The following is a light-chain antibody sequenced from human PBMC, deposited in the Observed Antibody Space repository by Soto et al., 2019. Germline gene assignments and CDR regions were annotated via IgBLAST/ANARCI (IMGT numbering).Light chain of an antibody. V-gene: IGKV3-11*01. Sequence: EIVLTQSPATLSLSPGERATLSCRASQSLNSYLAWFQQKPGQAPRLLIYDASNRATGIPARFSGSGSGPDFTLTIRSLEPADFAVYYCQQRRDWPLTFGGGTKVEIK. CDR2: DAS. J-gene: IGKJ4*01. CDR3: QQRRDWPLT. CDR1: QSLNSY.